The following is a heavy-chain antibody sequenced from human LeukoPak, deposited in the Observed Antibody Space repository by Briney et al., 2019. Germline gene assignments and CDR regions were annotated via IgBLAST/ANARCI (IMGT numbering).Heavy chain of an antibody. CDR2: ISGSGGST. CDR3: ARDLAYDSSGYGGPGFDY. Sequence: GGSLRLSCAASGFTFSSYAMSWVRQAPGKGLNWVSGISGSGGSTYYADSVKGRFTISRDNSKNTLYLQMNSLRAEDTAVYYCARDLAYDSSGYGGPGFDYWGQGTLVTVSS. D-gene: IGHD3-22*01. J-gene: IGHJ4*02. CDR1: GFTFSSYA. V-gene: IGHV3-23*01.